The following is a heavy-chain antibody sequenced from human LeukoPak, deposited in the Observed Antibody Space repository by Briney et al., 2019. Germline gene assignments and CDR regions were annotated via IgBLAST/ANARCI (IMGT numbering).Heavy chain of an antibody. D-gene: IGHD2-15*01. CDR2: IYSGGST. CDR3: AREATQGEAMAYFDY. Sequence: GSLRLSCAASGFTVSSKYMSWVRQAPGKGLEWVSVIYSGGSTYYADSVKGRFTISRDNSKNTVSLQMNSLRAEDMAVYYCAREATQGEAMAYFDYWGQGTLVTVAS. V-gene: IGHV3-66*01. J-gene: IGHJ4*02. CDR1: GFTVSSKY.